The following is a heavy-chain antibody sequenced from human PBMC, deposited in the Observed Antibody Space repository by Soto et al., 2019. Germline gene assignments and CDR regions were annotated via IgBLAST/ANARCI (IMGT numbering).Heavy chain of an antibody. D-gene: IGHD2-2*01. J-gene: IGHJ5*02. CDR3: AGDVGPIVVVPAAHNWFDP. Sequence: SETLPLTCTVYGGSIRSYYWSWIRQPAGNGLDWFGRRYTSGSTNYNPSLKSRVTMSVDTSKNQFSLKLSSVTAADTTVYYCAGDVGPIVVVPAAHNWFDPWGQGTLVTVS. CDR1: GGSIRSYY. V-gene: IGHV4-4*07. CDR2: RYTSGST.